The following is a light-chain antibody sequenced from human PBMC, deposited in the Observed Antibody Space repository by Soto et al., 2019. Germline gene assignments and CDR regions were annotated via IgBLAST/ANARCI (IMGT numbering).Light chain of an antibody. J-gene: IGLJ2*01. V-gene: IGLV2-14*01. CDR2: EVS. CDR3: SSHVNYNTFVI. CDR1: SRDVGGYNY. Sequence: QSVLTQPASVSGSPGQSITISCTGTSRDVGGYNYVSWHRQHPGKAPKVIITEVSNRPSGVSNRFSGSKSGNTASLTISGLQAEDEADYYCSSHVNYNTFVIFGGGTKLTVL.